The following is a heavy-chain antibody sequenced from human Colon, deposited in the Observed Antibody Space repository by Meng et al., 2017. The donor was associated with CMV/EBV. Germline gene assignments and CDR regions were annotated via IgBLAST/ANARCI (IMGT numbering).Heavy chain of an antibody. D-gene: IGHD4-23*01. Sequence: SSVKVSCKASGCTFSSYAISWVRQAPGQGLEWMGGIIPIFGTANYAQKFQGRVTITTDESTSTAYMELSSLRSEDTAVYYCASTTKAEPSRNMVVTPFGWFDPWGQGTLVTVSS. CDR3: ASTTKAEPSRNMVVTPFGWFDP. V-gene: IGHV1-69*05. CDR1: GCTFSSYA. CDR2: IIPIFGTA. J-gene: IGHJ5*02.